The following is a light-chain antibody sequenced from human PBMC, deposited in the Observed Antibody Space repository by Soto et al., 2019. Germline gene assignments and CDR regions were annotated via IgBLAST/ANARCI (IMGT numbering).Light chain of an antibody. V-gene: IGKV3-15*01. CDR3: QQYNNWHPWT. Sequence: EIVMTQSPATLSVSPGERATLSCRASQSVRTNLAWYQQKPGQAPRLLIYAASSRATGIPARFSGSGSDTEFTLTISSLQSEDFAVYYCQQYNNWHPWTFGQGTKVEIK. CDR1: QSVRTN. J-gene: IGKJ1*01. CDR2: AAS.